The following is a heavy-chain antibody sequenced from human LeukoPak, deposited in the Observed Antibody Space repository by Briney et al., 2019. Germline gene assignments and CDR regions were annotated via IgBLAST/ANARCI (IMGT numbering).Heavy chain of an antibody. CDR2: INTHNGDT. Sequence: ASVKVSCKASGYTFASFGITWVRQAPGQGLEWMGWINTHNGDTNYAQKLQGRVTMTTDTSTSTAYMELRSLRSDDTAVYYCARDSYYDFWSGFPGFDPWGQGTLVTVSS. V-gene: IGHV1-18*01. D-gene: IGHD3-3*01. CDR1: GYTFASFG. CDR3: ARDSYYDFWSGFPGFDP. J-gene: IGHJ5*02.